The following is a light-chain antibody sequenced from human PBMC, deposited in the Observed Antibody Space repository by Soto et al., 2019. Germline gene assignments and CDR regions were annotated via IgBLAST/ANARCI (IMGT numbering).Light chain of an antibody. CDR1: SSNIGNNV. CDR2: YDD. V-gene: IGLV1-36*01. Sequence: QSVLTQPPSVSEAPRQRVTMSCSGSSSNIGNNVVSWYQQLPGKAPKLLIHYDDVLPSGVSHRFSGSKSGTSASLAISGLQSEDEADYYCSSYAGSNNYVFGTGTKLTVL. CDR3: SSYAGSNNYV. J-gene: IGLJ1*01.